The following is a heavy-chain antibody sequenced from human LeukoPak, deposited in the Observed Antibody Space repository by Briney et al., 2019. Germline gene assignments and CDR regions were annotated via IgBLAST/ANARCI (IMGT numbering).Heavy chain of an antibody. CDR2: NNSDGSST. D-gene: IGHD4-17*01. CDR1: GFTFSSYW. Sequence: GGSLRLSCAASGFTFSSYWMHWVRQASGKGLVWVSRNNSDGSSTSYADSVKGRFTISRDNAKNTLYLQMNSLRAEDTAVYYCARGGTATYFDYWGQGTLVTVSS. J-gene: IGHJ4*02. V-gene: IGHV3-74*01. CDR3: ARGGTATYFDY.